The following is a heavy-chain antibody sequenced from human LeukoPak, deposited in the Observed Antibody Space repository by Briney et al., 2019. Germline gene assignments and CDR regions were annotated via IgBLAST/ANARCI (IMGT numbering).Heavy chain of an antibody. V-gene: IGHV3-21*06. CDR3: ETEGRCAGVLCSSGTSYDFDY. CDR1: GFTFRSYN. CDR2: ISSSSSDI. J-gene: IGHJ4*02. Sequence: GGSLRLSCAASGFTFRSYNMNWVRQAPGKGLEWISSISSSSSDIYYTDSVKGRFSVSRDNARNLLYLQMNSLRVEDTAVSEDETEGRCAGVLCSSGTSYDFDYWGLGALVTVSS. D-gene: IGHD6-19*01.